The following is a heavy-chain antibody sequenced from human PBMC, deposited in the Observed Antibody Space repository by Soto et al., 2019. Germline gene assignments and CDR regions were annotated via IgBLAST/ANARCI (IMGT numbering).Heavy chain of an antibody. D-gene: IGHD2-2*01. CDR3: AGTCSSNSCHVYYYAMDV. CDR1: GGPFSSYA. CDR2: IIPIFGTT. Sequence: GGSVKVSFKASGGPFSSYAISLVRQAPGQGLEWMGGIIPIFGTTNYAQKFQGRVTITADKSTSTAYMELSGLRSADTAVYYCAGTCSSNSCHVYYYAMDVWGQGTPVTVSS. J-gene: IGHJ6*02. V-gene: IGHV1-69*06.